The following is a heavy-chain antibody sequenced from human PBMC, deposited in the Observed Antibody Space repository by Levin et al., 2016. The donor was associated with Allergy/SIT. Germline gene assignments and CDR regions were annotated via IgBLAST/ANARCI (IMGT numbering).Heavy chain of an antibody. V-gene: IGHV1-3*01. D-gene: IGHD4-17*01. CDR2: INAGNGNT. J-gene: IGHJ6*02. CDR3: ARGKSYGDLVSAFYYYYGMDV. Sequence: WVRQAPGQRLEWMGWINAGNGNTKYSQKFQGRVTITRDTSASTAYMELSSLRSEDTAVYYCARGKSYGDLVSAFYYYYGMDVWGQGTTVTVSS.